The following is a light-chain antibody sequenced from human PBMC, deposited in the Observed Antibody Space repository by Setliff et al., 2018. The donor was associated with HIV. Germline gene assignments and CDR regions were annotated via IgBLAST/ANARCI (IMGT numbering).Light chain of an antibody. CDR2: DVS. J-gene: IGLJ1*01. V-gene: IGLV2-14*01. CDR3: SSYTSISTPYV. CDR1: SSDVGVYNY. Sequence: QSAMTQPASVSGSPGQSITISCTGTSSDVGVYNYVSWYQQHPGKAPKLMIYDVSKRPSGVSNRFSGSKSGNTASLTISGLQADDEADYYCSSYTSISTPYVFGPVTK.